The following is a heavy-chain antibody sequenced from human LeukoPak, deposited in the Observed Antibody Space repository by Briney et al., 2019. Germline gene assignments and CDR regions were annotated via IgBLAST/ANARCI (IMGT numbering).Heavy chain of an antibody. D-gene: IGHD4-17*01. CDR3: ARPRTVTTRFAPIDY. V-gene: IGHV3-7*03. Sequence: SGGSLRLSCAAPGFTFSSYWMTWVRQAPGKGLEWVANIKQDGSEKYYVDSVKGRFTISRDNANNSLCLQMNSLRAEDTAVYYCARPRTVTTRFAPIDYWGQGTLVTVSS. CDR2: IKQDGSEK. J-gene: IGHJ4*02. CDR1: GFTFSSYW.